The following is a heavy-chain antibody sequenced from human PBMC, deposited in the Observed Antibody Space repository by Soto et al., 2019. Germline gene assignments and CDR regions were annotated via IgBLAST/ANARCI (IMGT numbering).Heavy chain of an antibody. Sequence: EVQLVESGGGLVKPGGSLRLSCAASGFTFSNAWMNWVRQAPGKGLEWVGRIKSKTDGGTTDYAAPVKGRFTISRDDSKNTLYLQMNSLKTEDTAVYYCTTDLGERQYPYYYYYGMDVWGQGTTVTVSS. J-gene: IGHJ6*02. V-gene: IGHV3-15*07. CDR1: GFTFSNAW. CDR2: IKSKTDGGTT. D-gene: IGHD3-16*01. CDR3: TTDLGERQYPYYYYYGMDV.